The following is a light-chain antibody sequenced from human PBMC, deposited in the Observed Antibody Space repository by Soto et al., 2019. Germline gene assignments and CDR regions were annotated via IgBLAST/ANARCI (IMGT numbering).Light chain of an antibody. CDR1: QSISSY. CDR2: AAS. Sequence: IPMTQSPSSLSASVGDRVTITCRASQSISSYLNWXQQKPGXXPXLLIYAASSLQSGVPSRFIGSGSGTDFTLTISSLQPEDFATYDCQQYNSYWTFGQGTKVDI. V-gene: IGKV1-39*01. J-gene: IGKJ1*01. CDR3: QQYNSYWT.